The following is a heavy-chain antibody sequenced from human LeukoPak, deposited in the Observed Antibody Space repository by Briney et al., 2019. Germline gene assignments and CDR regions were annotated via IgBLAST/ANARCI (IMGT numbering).Heavy chain of an antibody. Sequence: SVKVSCKASGGTFSSYAISWVRQAPGQGLEWMGGIIPIFGTANYAQKFRGRVTITTDESTSTAYMELSSLRSEDTAVYYCARGGVEMATLRDYAFDIWGQGTMVTVSS. CDR3: ARGGVEMATLRDYAFDI. V-gene: IGHV1-69*05. D-gene: IGHD5-24*01. CDR2: IIPIFGTA. CDR1: GGTFSSYA. J-gene: IGHJ3*02.